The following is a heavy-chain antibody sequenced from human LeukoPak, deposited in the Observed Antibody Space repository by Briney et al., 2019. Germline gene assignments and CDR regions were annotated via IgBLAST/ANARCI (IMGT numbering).Heavy chain of an antibody. D-gene: IGHD1-26*01. CDR3: ARSLGNWDDY. V-gene: IGHV3-74*01. Sequence: GGSLRLSCAASGFTFSRYWMHWVRQAPEKGLVWVSRISGDGSSTTYAHSVKGRFTISRDNAKNTLYLQMNSLRAEDTAVYYCARSLGNWDDYWGQGTLVTVSS. CDR2: ISGDGSST. J-gene: IGHJ4*02. CDR1: GFTFSRYW.